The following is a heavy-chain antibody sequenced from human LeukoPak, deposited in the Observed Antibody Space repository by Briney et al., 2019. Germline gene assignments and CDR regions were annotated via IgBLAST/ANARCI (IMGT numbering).Heavy chain of an antibody. J-gene: IGHJ4*02. Sequence: SETLSLTCTVSGGSISIRGHYWGWIRQPPGKGLEWIGSIYYSGSTYYNPSLKSRVTISVDTSKNQFSLILTSVTAADTAVYYCARQTGAGLFILPGGQGTLVTVSS. V-gene: IGHV4-39*01. CDR1: GGSISIRGHY. D-gene: IGHD3-3*01. CDR3: ARQTGAGLFILP. CDR2: IYYSGST.